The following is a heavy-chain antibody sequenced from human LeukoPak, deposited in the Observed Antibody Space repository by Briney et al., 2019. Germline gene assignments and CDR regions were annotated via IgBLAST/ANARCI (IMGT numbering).Heavy chain of an antibody. CDR3: ARDQGGYDWAYNDY. J-gene: IGHJ4*02. D-gene: IGHD5-12*01. V-gene: IGHV3-21*01. CDR1: GFTFSSYS. CDR2: ISSSSSYI. Sequence: PGGSRRLSCAASGFTFSSYSMKWVRQADGRGLEWVSSISSSSSYIYYADSVKGRFTISRDNAKNSLYLQMNSLRAEDTAVYYCARDQGGYDWAYNDYWGQGTLVTVSS.